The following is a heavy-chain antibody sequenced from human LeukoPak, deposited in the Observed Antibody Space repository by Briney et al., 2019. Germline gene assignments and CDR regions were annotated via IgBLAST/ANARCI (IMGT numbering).Heavy chain of an antibody. Sequence: ASVKVSCKASGYTFTGYYMHWVRQAPGQGLEWMGWINPNSGGTNYAQKFQGRVTMTRDTSISTAYMELSRLRSVDTAVYYCARVGIAAAADYYYYYYMDVWGKGTTVTVSS. D-gene: IGHD6-13*01. V-gene: IGHV1-2*02. CDR2: INPNSGGT. CDR1: GYTFTGYY. J-gene: IGHJ6*03. CDR3: ARVGIAAAADYYYYYYMDV.